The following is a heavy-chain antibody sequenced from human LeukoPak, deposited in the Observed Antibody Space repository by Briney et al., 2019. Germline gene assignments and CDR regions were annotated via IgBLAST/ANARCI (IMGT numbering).Heavy chain of an antibody. J-gene: IGHJ4*02. CDR3: TRWHYGDYVDY. V-gene: IGHV3-74*01. CDR1: GFTFSSYG. Sequence: GGSLRLSCAASGFTFSSYGMHWVRQAPGKGLVWVSRISSDGASTTYADSVKGRFTISRDNAKNTLYLHMNSLRAEDTAGYHCTRWHYGDYVDYWGQGTLATVSS. D-gene: IGHD4-17*01. CDR2: ISSDGAST.